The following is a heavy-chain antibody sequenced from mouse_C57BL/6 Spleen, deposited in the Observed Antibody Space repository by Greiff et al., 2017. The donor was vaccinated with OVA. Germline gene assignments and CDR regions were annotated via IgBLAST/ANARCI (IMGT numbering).Heavy chain of an antibody. D-gene: IGHD1-1*01. Sequence: EVQLQQSGGDLVKPGGSLKLSCAASGFTFSSYGMSWVRQTPDKRLEWVATISSGGSYTYYPDSVKGRFTISRDNAKNTLYLQMSSLKSEDTAMYYCARLTTVVEVYFDYWGQGTTLTVSS. CDR2: ISSGGSYT. V-gene: IGHV5-6*01. J-gene: IGHJ2*01. CDR3: ARLTTVVEVYFDY. CDR1: GFTFSSYG.